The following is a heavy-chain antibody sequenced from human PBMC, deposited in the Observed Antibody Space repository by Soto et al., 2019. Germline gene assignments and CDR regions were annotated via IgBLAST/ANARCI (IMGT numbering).Heavy chain of an antibody. CDR1: GGSFSGYY. V-gene: IGHV4-34*01. CDR2: INHSGST. D-gene: IGHD5-12*01. J-gene: IGHJ4*02. CDR3: ARFEVATIMGSDY. Sequence: SETLSLTCAVYGGSFSGYYWSWIRQPPGKGLEWIGEINHSGSTNYNPSLKSRVTISVDTSKNQFSLKLSSVTAADTAVYYCARFEVATIMGSDYWGQGTLVTVSS.